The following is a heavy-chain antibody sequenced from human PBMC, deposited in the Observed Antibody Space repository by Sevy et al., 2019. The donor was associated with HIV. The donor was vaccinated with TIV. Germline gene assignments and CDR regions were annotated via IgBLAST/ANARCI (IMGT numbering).Heavy chain of an antibody. Sequence: GGSLRLSCAASGFTFSKYSMSWVRQPPGKGLEWVSTLSFGCGEINYANSVKDRFTISRDKSKSSVYLQMNNLRPEDTAVYYCAGEGCTKPHDYWGQGTLVTVSS. CDR2: LSFGCGEI. V-gene: IGHV3-23*01. J-gene: IGHJ4*02. CDR3: AGEGCTKPHDY. CDR1: GFTFSKYS. D-gene: IGHD2-8*01.